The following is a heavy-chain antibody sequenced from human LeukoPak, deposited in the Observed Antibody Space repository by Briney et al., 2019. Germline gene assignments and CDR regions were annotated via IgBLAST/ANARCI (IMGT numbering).Heavy chain of an antibody. CDR1: GGSISSYY. D-gene: IGHD2-2*02. V-gene: IGHV4-59*08. CDR2: IYYSGST. Sequence: SETLSLTCTVSGGSISSYYWSWIRQPPGKGLEWIGYIYYSGSTNYNPSLKSRVTISVDTSKDQFSLKLSSVTAADTAVYYCARGLGYCSSTSCYRVRVYYSDYWGQGTLVTVSS. CDR3: ARGLGYCSSTSCYRVRVYYSDY. J-gene: IGHJ4*02.